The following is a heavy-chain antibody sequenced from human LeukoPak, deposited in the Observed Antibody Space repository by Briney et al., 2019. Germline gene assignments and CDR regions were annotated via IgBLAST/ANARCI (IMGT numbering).Heavy chain of an antibody. V-gene: IGHV3-21*01. CDR3: ARAIEPFYCSSTSCPFDY. D-gene: IGHD2-2*01. Sequence: GGSLRLSCAASGFTFSSYSMNWVRQAPGKGLEWVSSISSSGSYIYYADSVKGRFTISRDNAKNSLYLQMNSLRAEDTAVHYCARAIEPFYCSSTSCPFDYWGQGTLVTVSS. CDR2: ISSSGSYI. J-gene: IGHJ4*02. CDR1: GFTFSSYS.